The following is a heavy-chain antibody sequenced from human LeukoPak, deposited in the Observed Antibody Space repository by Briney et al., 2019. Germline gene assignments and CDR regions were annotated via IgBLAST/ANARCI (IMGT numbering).Heavy chain of an antibody. CDR2: ISGSGGST. J-gene: IGHJ4*02. V-gene: IGHV3-23*01. CDR1: GFTFSIYA. D-gene: IGHD3-10*01. CDR3: AKDLKYYDY. Sequence: GGSLRLSCAASGFTFSIYAMTWVRQAPGRGLDWVSAISGSGGSTYYADSVKGRFTIFRDNSKNTLYLQMNSLRAEDTAVYYCAKDLKYYDYWGQGTLVTVPS.